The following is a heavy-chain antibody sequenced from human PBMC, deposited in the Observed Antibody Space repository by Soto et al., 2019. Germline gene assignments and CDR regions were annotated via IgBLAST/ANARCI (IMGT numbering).Heavy chain of an antibody. CDR3: ATAAPDAALELHY. D-gene: IGHD1-7*01. J-gene: IGHJ4*02. V-gene: IGHV1-69*02. CDR2: IIPILGIT. Sequence: ASVKVSCKASGGTFSSYTISWVRQAPGQGLEWMGSIIPILGITNYAQKFQGRVTMTEDKSTDTAYMELSSLRSEDTAVYYCATAAPDAALELHYWGQGTLVTVSS. CDR1: GGTFSSYT.